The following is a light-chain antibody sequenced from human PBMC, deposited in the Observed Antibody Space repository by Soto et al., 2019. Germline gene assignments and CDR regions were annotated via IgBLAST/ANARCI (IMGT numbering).Light chain of an antibody. J-gene: IGLJ1*01. CDR3: SSHGGSNNPFV. CDR1: SSDIGGYNF. CDR2: EVT. Sequence: QSALTQPPSASGSPGQSVAISCTGTSSDIGGYNFVSWYQQHPGKAPKLMIFEVTRRPSGVPDRFSGSKSGNTATLVVSGLXXXXXXXYYCSSHGGSNNPFVFGTGTK. V-gene: IGLV2-8*01.